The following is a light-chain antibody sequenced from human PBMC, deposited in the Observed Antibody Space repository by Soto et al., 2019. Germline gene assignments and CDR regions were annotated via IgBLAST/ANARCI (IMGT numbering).Light chain of an antibody. CDR3: SSYTSSSTLGV. Sequence: QSALTQPASVSGSPGQSITISCTGTSSDVGGYNYVSWYQQHPGKAPKLMIYDVSNRPSGVSNRFSGSKSGNTASLTISGRQGEDEADYYCSSYTSSSTLGVFGGGTQLTVL. CDR1: SSDVGGYNY. V-gene: IGLV2-14*01. J-gene: IGLJ2*01. CDR2: DVS.